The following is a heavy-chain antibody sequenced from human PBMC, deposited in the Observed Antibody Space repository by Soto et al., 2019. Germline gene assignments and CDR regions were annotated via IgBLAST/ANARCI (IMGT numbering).Heavy chain of an antibody. J-gene: IGHJ6*02. CDR1: GYTFTSYY. CDR2: INPSGGST. D-gene: IGHD3-22*01. CDR3: ARDGDTDDDYYDSSGYYYGRGMDV. V-gene: IGHV1-46*01. Sequence: ASVKVSCKASGYTFTSYYMHWVRQAPGQGLEWVGIINPSGGSTSYAQKFQGRVTMTRDTSTSTVYMELSSLRSEDTAVYYCARDGDTDDDYYDSSGYYYGRGMDVWGQGTTVTVSS.